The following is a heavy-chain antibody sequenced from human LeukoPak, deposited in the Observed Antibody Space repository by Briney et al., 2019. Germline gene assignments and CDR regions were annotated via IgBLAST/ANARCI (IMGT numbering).Heavy chain of an antibody. V-gene: IGHV3-9*01. CDR2: ISWNSGSI. J-gene: IGHJ4*02. Sequence: GGSLRLSCAASGFTFDDYAMHWVRQAPGKGLEWVSGISWNSGSIGYADSVKGRFTISRDNAKNSLYLQMNSLRAEDTAVYYCAKDGSIAVAGSSDFDYWGQGTLVTVSS. CDR1: GFTFDDYA. CDR3: AKDGSIAVAGSSDFDY. D-gene: IGHD6-19*01.